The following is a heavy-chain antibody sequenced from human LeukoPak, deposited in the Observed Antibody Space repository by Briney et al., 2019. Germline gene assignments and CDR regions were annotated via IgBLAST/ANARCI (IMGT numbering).Heavy chain of an antibody. CDR1: GGSISSSNW. CDR3: ARDWNSGSYSNYYYMDV. Sequence: SETLSLTCAVSGGSISSSNWWSWVRQPPGKGLEWIGYIYYSGSTNYNPSLKSRVTISVDTSKNQFSLKLSSVTAADTAVYYCARDWNSGSYSNYYYMDVWGKGTTVTVSS. V-gene: IGHV4-4*02. CDR2: IYYSGST. J-gene: IGHJ6*03. D-gene: IGHD1-26*01.